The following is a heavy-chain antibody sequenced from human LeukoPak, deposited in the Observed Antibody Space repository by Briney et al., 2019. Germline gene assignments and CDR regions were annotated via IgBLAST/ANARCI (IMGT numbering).Heavy chain of an antibody. D-gene: IGHD4-17*01. CDR3: ARDLVTVTKGFDI. CDR1: ADSFSSHY. Sequence: NPSETLSLTCAVSADSFSSHYWTWIRQPPGKGLEWIGYISYIGSTNYNPSLKRRVTISIDTSKNQFSLKLSSVTAADTAVYYCARDLVTVTKGFDIWGQGTMVSVSS. CDR2: ISYIGST. J-gene: IGHJ3*02. V-gene: IGHV4-59*11.